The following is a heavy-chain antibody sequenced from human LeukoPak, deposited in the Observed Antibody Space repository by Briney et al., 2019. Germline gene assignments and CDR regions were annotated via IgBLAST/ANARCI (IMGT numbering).Heavy chain of an antibody. CDR2: ISSSTTYI. CDR3: ARDPRRGLSYIAAASFWFDL. V-gene: IGHV3-21*01. D-gene: IGHD6-13*01. CDR1: GFTFSSYS. J-gene: IGHJ5*02. Sequence: GGSLRLSCAASGFTFSSYSMHWVRQAPGKGLEWVSSISSSTTYIYYADSVRGRFTISRDNAKNSLSLQMNSLRAEDTAVYYCARDPRRGLSYIAAASFWFDLWGQGILVTVSS.